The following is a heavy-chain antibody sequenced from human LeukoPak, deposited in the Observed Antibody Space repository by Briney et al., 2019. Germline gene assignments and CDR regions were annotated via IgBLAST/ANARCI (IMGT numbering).Heavy chain of an antibody. J-gene: IGHJ3*02. CDR1: GGTFSSYA. D-gene: IGHD6-19*01. CDR3: ARDRDTSGWYLTAFDI. CDR2: IIPIVGLP. V-gene: IGHV1-69*04. Sequence: SVKVSCKASGGTFSSYAISWVRQAPGQGLEWMGRIIPIVGLPNYAQKFQGRVTITADKSTSTAYMELSSLRSEDTAVYYCARDRDTSGWYLTAFDIWGQGTMVTVSS.